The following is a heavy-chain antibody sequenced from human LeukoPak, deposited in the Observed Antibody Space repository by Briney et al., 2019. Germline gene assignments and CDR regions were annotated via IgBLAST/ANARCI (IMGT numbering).Heavy chain of an antibody. CDR1: GYSISSGYF. D-gene: IGHD6-6*01. V-gene: IGHV4-38-2*02. CDR2: IHHSGST. CDR3: AREQLDHYYYYYMDV. Sequence: PSETLSLTCTVSGYSISSGYFWGWIRQPPGKELEWIGTIHHSGSTYYNPSLKSRVTISVDTSKNQFSLKVSSVTAADTAVYYCAREQLDHYYYYYMDVWGKGTTVTVSS. J-gene: IGHJ6*03.